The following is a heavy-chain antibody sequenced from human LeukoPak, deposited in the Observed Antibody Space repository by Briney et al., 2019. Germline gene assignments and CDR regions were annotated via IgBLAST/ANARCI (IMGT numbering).Heavy chain of an antibody. CDR1: GFTFNRYP. J-gene: IGHJ3*02. CDR3: ARACYGDYGLRCAFAI. D-gene: IGHD4-17*01. CDR2: ISYDGSNK. Sequence: GGSLTDSRVASGFTFNRYPMYCVRQAPGKGLEWGAVISYDGSNKYYGDSVKGRFTISRDNFKNTLDLQMNSLRTEDTAVYYCARACYGDYGLRCAFAIWGGGPILTVSS. V-gene: IGHV3-30-3*01.